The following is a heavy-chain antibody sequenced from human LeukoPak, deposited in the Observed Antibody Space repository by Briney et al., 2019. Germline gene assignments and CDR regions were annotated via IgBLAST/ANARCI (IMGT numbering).Heavy chain of an antibody. CDR1: GYSFTDYY. Sequence: ASVTVSFKTSGYSFTDYYIHWVRQAPGQGREGMGWINTRRGRTSSSRKFQGRFPMPSAPSITTVYMDFAWLTSDATAIYFCTRADFIDAGPYLIGPWGQGTLVTVSS. V-gene: IGHV1-2*02. CDR2: INTRRGRT. CDR3: TRADFIDAGPYLIGP. J-gene: IGHJ5*02. D-gene: IGHD3-3*01.